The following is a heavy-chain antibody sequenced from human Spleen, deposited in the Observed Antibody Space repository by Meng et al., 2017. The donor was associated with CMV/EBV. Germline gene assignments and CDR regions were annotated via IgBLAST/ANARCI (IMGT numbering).Heavy chain of an antibody. D-gene: IGHD6-6*01. Sequence: SETLSLTCTVSGGSISSYYWSWIRQPPGKGLEWIGYIYYSGSTNYNPSLKSRVTISVDTSKNQFSLKLSSVTAADTAVYYCARFLSSSLTYYYYGMDVWGQGTTVTVSS. CDR2: IYYSGST. V-gene: IGHV4-59*08. CDR3: ARFLSSSLTYYYYGMDV. CDR1: GGSISSYY. J-gene: IGHJ6*02.